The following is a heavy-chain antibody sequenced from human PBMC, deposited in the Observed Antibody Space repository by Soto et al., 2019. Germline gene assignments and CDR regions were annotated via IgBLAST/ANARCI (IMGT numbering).Heavy chain of an antibody. J-gene: IGHJ5*02. CDR3: ARMHYDFWSGSPHLGWFDP. CDR2: IYYSGST. D-gene: IGHD3-3*01. V-gene: IGHV4-31*03. CDR1: GGSISSGGYY. Sequence: SETLSLTCTASGGSISSGGYYWSWIRQHPGKGLEWIGYIYYSGSTYYNPSLKSRVTISVDTSKNQFSLKLSSVTAADTAVYYCARMHYDFWSGSPHLGWFDPWGQGTLVTVSS.